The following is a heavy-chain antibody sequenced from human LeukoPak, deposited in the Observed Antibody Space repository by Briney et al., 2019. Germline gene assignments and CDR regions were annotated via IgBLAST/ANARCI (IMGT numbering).Heavy chain of an antibody. CDR1: GGSISSYY. CDR3: ARGLPPSGYYDSSGYYYGAFDI. J-gene: IGHJ3*02. CDR2: IYYSGST. V-gene: IGHV4-59*01. Sequence: SETLSLTCTVSGGSISSYYWSWIRQPPGKGLEWIGYIYYSGSTNYNPSLKSRVTISVDTSKNQFSPKLSSVTAADTAVYYCARGLPPSGYYDSSGYYYGAFDIWGQGTMVTVSS. D-gene: IGHD3-22*01.